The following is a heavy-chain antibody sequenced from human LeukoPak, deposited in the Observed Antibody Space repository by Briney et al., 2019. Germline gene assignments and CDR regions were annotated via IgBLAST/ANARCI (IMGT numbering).Heavy chain of an antibody. CDR3: TRDGYYYGSGSDFDY. J-gene: IGHJ4*02. V-gene: IGHV3-49*04. CDR2: IRSKAYGATT. CDR1: GFTFGDYA. D-gene: IGHD3-10*01. Sequence: GGSLRLSCTASGFTFGDYAMSWVRQAPGKGLEWVGFIRSKAYGATTEYAASVKGRFTISRDDSESIVYLQMNSLKAEDTAMYYCTRDGYYYGSGSDFDYWGQGTLVTVSS.